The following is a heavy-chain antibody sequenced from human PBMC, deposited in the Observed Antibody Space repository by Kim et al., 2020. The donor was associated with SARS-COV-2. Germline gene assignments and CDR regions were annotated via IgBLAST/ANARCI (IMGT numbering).Heavy chain of an antibody. V-gene: IGHV4-39*01. CDR3: ARHQGSSSPAWFDY. Sequence: SPSLKSGVSVSAETSKNQFALQLSAVTAADTAVYYCARHQGSSSPAWFDYWGQGTLVTVSS. D-gene: IGHD6-6*01. J-gene: IGHJ4*02.